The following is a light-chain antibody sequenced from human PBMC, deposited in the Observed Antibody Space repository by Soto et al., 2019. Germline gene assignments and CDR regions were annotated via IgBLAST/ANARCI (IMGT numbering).Light chain of an antibody. CDR2: GAS. Sequence: EIVLTQSPGNLSLSPGERATLSCRASQSVSSSYLAWYQQKPGQAPRLLIYGASGRATGIPDRFSGSGSGTDFTLTISRLEPEDFAVYYCQQYGSSIFTFGPGTKVDIK. CDR1: QSVSSSY. CDR3: QQYGSSIFT. J-gene: IGKJ3*01. V-gene: IGKV3-20*01.